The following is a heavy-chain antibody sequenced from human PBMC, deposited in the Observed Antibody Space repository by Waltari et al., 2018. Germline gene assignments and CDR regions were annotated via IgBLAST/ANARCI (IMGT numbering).Heavy chain of an antibody. D-gene: IGHD3-3*01. CDR1: GFTFSSYA. J-gene: IGHJ4*02. V-gene: IGHV3-23*01. Sequence: EVQLLESGGGLVQPGGSLRLSCAASGFTFSSYAMSWVRQAPGKGLEWVSAISGVGGSTSYADSVKGRFTISRDNSKNTLYLQMNSLRAEDTAVYYCAKDLVFDITIFGVAPFDYWGQGTLVTVSS. CDR3: AKDLVFDITIFGVAPFDY. CDR2: ISGVGGST.